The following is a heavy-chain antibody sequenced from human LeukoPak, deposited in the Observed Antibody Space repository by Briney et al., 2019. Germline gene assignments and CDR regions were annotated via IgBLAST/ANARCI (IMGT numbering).Heavy chain of an antibody. CDR1: GFTFSSHA. D-gene: IGHD2-21*02. CDR3: ARGRIVVMTDYMDF. J-gene: IGHJ4*02. CDR2: ISSDGNNK. Sequence: LSGGSLRLSCAASGFTFSSHAMHWVRQAPGKGLEWVTLISSDGNNKYYADSVRGRFTISRDNSKNTLYLQMNSLRAEDTAVYYCARGRIVVMTDYMDFWGQGTLVTVSS. V-gene: IGHV3-30*01.